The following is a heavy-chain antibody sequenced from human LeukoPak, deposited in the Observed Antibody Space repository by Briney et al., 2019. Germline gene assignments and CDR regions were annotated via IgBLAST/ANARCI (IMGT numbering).Heavy chain of an antibody. CDR3: ARGRSRENWFDP. J-gene: IGHJ5*02. V-gene: IGHV1-8*03. CDR1: GYTFTSYD. CDR2: MNPNSGDT. Sequence: ASVKVSCKASGYTFTSYDINWVRQATGQGLEWMGWMNPNSGDTGYAQKFQGRVTITRNTSISTAYMELSSLRSEDTAVSYCARGRSRENWFDPWGQGTLVTVSS.